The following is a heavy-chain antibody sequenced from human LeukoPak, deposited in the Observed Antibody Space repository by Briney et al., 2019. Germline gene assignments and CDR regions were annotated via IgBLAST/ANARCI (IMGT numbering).Heavy chain of an antibody. CDR2: IYYTGST. V-gene: IGHV4-59*01. Sequence: KTSEALSLTCTVSGGSISSYYWSWIRQPPGKGLEWIGYIYYTGSTSYNPSLKSRVTISVDTSKNQFSLKLSSVTAADTAVYYCARKSSSWLDYWGQGTLVTVSS. CDR1: GGSISSYY. D-gene: IGHD6-13*01. J-gene: IGHJ4*02. CDR3: ARKSSSWLDY.